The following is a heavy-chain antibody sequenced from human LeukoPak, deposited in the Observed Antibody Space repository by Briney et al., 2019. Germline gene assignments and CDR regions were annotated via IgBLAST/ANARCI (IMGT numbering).Heavy chain of an antibody. J-gene: IGHJ4*02. V-gene: IGHV3-7*03. Sequence: GGSLRLSCAASGFTFSNYWMSWVRQAPGKRLEWVANIKQDGSEKYHVDSVKGRFTISRDNAKNSLYLQMNSLRAEDTAMYYCARAPGDPPNYWGQGTLVTVSS. D-gene: IGHD4-17*01. CDR1: GFTFSNYW. CDR3: ARAPGDPPNY. CDR2: IKQDGSEK.